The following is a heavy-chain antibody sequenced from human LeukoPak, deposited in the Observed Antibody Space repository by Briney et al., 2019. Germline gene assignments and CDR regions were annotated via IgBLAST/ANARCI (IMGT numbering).Heavy chain of an antibody. V-gene: IGHV3-30-3*01. CDR3: ARVQVPAAILNWFDP. CDR1: GFTFSNYA. J-gene: IGHJ5*02. D-gene: IGHD2-2*02. Sequence: GGSLRLSCAASGFTFSNYAMHWVRQAPGKGLDWVAVISYDGSNKYYADSVKGRFTISRDNSKNTLYLQMNSLRAEDTAVYYCARVQVPAAILNWFDPWGQGTLVTVSS. CDR2: ISYDGSNK.